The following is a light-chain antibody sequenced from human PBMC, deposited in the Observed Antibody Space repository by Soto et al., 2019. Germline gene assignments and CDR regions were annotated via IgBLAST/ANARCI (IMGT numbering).Light chain of an antibody. CDR1: SSKIGAGYD. CDR2: GNS. Sequence: QSVLTQPPSVSGAPGQRVTISCTGSSSKIGAGYDVHWYQQLPGTAPKLLIYGNSNRPSGVPDRFSGSKSGTSASLAITGLQAEDEADYYCQSFDGSLSGYVVFGGGTKLTVL. V-gene: IGLV1-40*01. CDR3: QSFDGSLSGYVV. J-gene: IGLJ2*01.